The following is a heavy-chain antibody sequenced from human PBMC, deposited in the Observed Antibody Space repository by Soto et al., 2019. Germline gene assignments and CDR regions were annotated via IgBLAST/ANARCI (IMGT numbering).Heavy chain of an antibody. D-gene: IGHD1-26*01. CDR2: INPNSGGT. V-gene: IGHV1-2*04. Sequence: ASVKVSCKASGYTFTGYYMHWVRQAPGQGLEWMGWINPNSGGTNYAQKFQGWVTMTRDTSISTAYMELSWLRSDDTAVYYCARDLVVAATESYYYGKDISSHGTTVT. CDR3: ARDLVVAATESYYYGKDI. J-gene: IGHJ6*02. CDR1: GYTFTGYY.